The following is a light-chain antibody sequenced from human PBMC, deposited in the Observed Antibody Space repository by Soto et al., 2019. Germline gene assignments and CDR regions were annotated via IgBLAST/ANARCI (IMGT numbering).Light chain of an antibody. J-gene: IGKJ4*01. CDR3: QQSYTTPLG. V-gene: IGKV1-39*01. CDR2: TAS. CDR1: PSISSY. Sequence: DIQMTQSPSTLSASVGDRVTITCRASPSISSYLNWYQQKPGKAPKLLIFTASTLQSGVPSRFSGSGYGTDFTLTISSLQPEDFATYYCQQSYTTPLGFGGGTKVDI.